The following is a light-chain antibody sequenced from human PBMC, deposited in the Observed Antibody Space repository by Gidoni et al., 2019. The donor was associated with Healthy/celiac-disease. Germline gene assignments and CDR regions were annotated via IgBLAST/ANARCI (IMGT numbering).Light chain of an antibody. Sequence: DIQMTQSPSTLSASIGDRVTITCRASHSIASWLAWYQQKPGKAPKLLIYRASSLESGVPSRFSGSESGTEFTLTISSLQPDDFATYYCQQYMTFWSFGQGTKVEIK. J-gene: IGKJ1*01. V-gene: IGKV1-5*03. CDR2: RAS. CDR1: HSIASW. CDR3: QQYMTFWS.